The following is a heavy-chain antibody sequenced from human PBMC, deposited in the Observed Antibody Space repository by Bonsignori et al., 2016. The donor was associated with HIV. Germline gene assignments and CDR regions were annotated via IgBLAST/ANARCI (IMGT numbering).Heavy chain of an antibody. Sequence: QVQLVQSGPELKEPGASVKVSCKASGYSFINYDMKWVRQASGQGLEWMAWINAKTGNTGYAQKFRGRLTITRDTSTDTSYMELTGLKSEDTAVYYCARGRGGERTNGYF. D-gene: IGHD4-23*01. CDR2: INAKTGNT. CDR3: ARGRGGERTNGYF. J-gene: IGHJ4*03. CDR1: GYSFINYD. V-gene: IGHV1-8*02.